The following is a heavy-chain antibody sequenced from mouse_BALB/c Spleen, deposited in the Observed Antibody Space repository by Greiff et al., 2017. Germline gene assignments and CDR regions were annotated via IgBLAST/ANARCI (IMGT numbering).Heavy chain of an antibody. CDR3: TRVSYYYGSSYAMDY. V-gene: IGHV5-17*02. CDR2: ISSGSSTI. D-gene: IGHD1-1*01. Sequence: EVMLVESGGGLVQPGGSRKLSCAASGFTFSSFGMHWVRQAPEKGLEWVAYISSGSSTIYYADTVKGRFTISRDNPKNTLFLQMTSLRSEDTAMYYCTRVSYYYGSSYAMDYWGQGTSVTVSS. J-gene: IGHJ4*01. CDR1: GFTFSSFG.